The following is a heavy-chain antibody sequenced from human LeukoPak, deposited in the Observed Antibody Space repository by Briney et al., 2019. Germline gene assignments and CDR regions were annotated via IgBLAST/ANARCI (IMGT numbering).Heavy chain of an antibody. V-gene: IGHV4-31*03. CDR2: IYYSGST. D-gene: IGHD3-3*01. J-gene: IGHJ4*02. CDR1: GGSISSGGYY. CDR3: ARAPRSHYFDY. Sequence: PSQTLSLTCTVSGGSISSGGYYWSWIRQHPGKGLEWIGYIYYSGSTYYNPSLKSRLTISADTSKNQFSLKLSSVTAADTAVYYCARAPRSHYFDYWGQGTLVTVSS.